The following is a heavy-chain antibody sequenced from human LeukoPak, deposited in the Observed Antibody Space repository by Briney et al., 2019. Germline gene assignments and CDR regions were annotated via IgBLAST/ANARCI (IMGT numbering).Heavy chain of an antibody. J-gene: IGHJ4*02. D-gene: IGHD3-10*01. CDR3: ASEEAPIYGSGSYPNHVLEEN. Sequence: GESLKISCKGSGYSFTSYWIGWVRQMPGKGLEWMGIIYPGDSDTRYSPSFQGQVTISADKSISTAYLQWSSLKASDTAMYYCASEEAPIYGSGSYPNHVLEENWGQGTLVTVSS. V-gene: IGHV5-51*01. CDR1: GYSFTSYW. CDR2: IYPGDSDT.